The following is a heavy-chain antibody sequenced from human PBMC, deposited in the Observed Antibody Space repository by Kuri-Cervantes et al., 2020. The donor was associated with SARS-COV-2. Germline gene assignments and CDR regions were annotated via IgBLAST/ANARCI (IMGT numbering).Heavy chain of an antibody. CDR1: GYTFTGYY. Sequence: ASVKVSCKASGYTFTGYYMHWVRQAPGQGLEWMGWINPNSGGTNYAQKFQGRVTMTRDTSISTAYMELSRLRSDDTAVYYCARVGPTDIWYYYYYMDVWGKGTTVTVSS. J-gene: IGHJ6*03. D-gene: IGHD2-15*01. V-gene: IGHV1-2*02. CDR3: ARVGPTDIWYYYYYMDV. CDR2: INPNSGGT.